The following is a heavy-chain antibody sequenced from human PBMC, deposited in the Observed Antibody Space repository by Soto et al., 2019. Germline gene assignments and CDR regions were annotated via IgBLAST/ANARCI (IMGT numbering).Heavy chain of an antibody. V-gene: IGHV3-74*01. CDR2: INSDGSST. D-gene: IGHD3-9*01. CDR1: GFTFSSYW. Sequence: EVQLVESGGGLVQPGGSLRLSCAASGFTFSSYWMHWVRQAPGKGLVWVSRINSDGSSTSYADSVKGRFTISRDNAKNTLYLQMNSLRAEDTAVYYCAREEGDILTGNGGFADYWGQGTLVTVSS. CDR3: AREEGDILTGNGGFADY. J-gene: IGHJ4*02.